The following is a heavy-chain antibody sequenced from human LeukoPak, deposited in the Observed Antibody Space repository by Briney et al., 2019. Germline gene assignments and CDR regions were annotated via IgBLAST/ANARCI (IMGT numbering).Heavy chain of an antibody. CDR2: ISANDGKT. CDR3: ARELHVERDDY. V-gene: IGHV1-18*01. Sequence: GASVKVSCKASGGTFSRYGISWVRQAPGQGLEWMGWISANDGKTHYSEKHQGRVTMSTDTVTSTAYMELRSLRSDDTAVYYCARELHVERDDYWGQGTLVTVSS. J-gene: IGHJ4*02. D-gene: IGHD1-1*01. CDR1: GGTFSRYG.